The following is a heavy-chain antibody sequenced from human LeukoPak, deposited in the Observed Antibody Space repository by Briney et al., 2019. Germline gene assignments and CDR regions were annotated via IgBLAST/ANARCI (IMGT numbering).Heavy chain of an antibody. D-gene: IGHD2-15*01. V-gene: IGHV4-59*01. Sequence: PSETLSLTCTVSGGPISRYYWSWIRQPPGKGLEWIGHIYDSGITNYNPSLKSRVTISVDTSKNQFSLKLSSVTAADTAVYYCARVSGYCSGGACYSRRHFDHWGQGTLVTVSS. CDR1: GGPISRYY. J-gene: IGHJ4*02. CDR2: IYDSGIT. CDR3: ARVSGYCSGGACYSRRHFDH.